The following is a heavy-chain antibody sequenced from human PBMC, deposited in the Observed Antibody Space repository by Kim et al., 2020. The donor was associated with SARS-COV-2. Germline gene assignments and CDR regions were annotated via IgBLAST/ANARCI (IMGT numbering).Heavy chain of an antibody. J-gene: IGHJ4*02. CDR1: GFTFDDYG. CDR3: ARDLGYCSGGSCDDGL. CDR2: INWNGGST. D-gene: IGHD2-15*01. V-gene: IGHV3-20*04. Sequence: GGSLRLSCAASGFTFDDYGMSWVRQAPGKGLEWVSGINWNGGSTGYADSVKGRFTISRDNAKNSLYLQMNSLRAEDTALYYCARDLGYCSGGSCDDGLWGQGTLVTVSS.